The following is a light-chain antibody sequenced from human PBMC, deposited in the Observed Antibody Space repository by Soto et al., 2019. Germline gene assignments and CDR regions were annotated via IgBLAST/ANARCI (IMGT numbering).Light chain of an antibody. CDR2: DVS. V-gene: IGKV1-5*01. CDR3: QQYNGYSRT. CDR1: QSIGDS. Sequence: DIQMTQSPSTLSASVGDRVTITCRASQSIGDSLAWYQHKPGKAPYLLISDVSSLERGVPSRFSGSGSGTEFTLTISSMQPDDFATFYCQQYNGYSRTFGQGTKVEI. J-gene: IGKJ1*01.